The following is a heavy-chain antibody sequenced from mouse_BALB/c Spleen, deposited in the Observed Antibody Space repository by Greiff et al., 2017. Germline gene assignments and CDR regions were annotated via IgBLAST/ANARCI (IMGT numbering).Heavy chain of an antibody. J-gene: IGHJ4*01. D-gene: IGHD1-1*01. Sequence: EVKLMEPGPGLVKPSQSLSLTCTVTGYSITSDYAWNWIRQFPGNKLEWMGYISYSGSTSYNPSLKSRISITRDTSKNQFFLQLNSVTTEDTATYYCARDYYGSMDYWGQGTSVTVSS. CDR1: GYSITSDYA. CDR3: ARDYYGSMDY. CDR2: ISYSGST. V-gene: IGHV3-2*02.